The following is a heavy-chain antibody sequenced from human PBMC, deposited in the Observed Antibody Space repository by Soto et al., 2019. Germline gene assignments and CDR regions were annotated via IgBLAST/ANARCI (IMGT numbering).Heavy chain of an antibody. CDR3: ARQNYDFWSGYRSPWFDP. J-gene: IGHJ5*02. Sequence: SETPSLTCTVLGGPISSSSYYWGWIRPPPGKGLEWIGSIYYSGSTYYTPSLKSRVTISVDTSKNQFSLKLSSVTAADTAVYYCARQNYDFWSGYRSPWFDPWGQGTLVTVAA. CDR1: GGPISSSSYY. D-gene: IGHD3-3*01. V-gene: IGHV4-39*01. CDR2: IYYSGST.